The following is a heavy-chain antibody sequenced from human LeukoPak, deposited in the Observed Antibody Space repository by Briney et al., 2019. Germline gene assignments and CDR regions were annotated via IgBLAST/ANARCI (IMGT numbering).Heavy chain of an antibody. V-gene: IGHV1-18*01. D-gene: IGHD6-19*01. CDR2: ISAYNGNT. J-gene: IGHJ4*02. CDR1: GYTFTSYG. Sequence: GASVKVSCKASGYTFTSYGISWVRQAPGQGLEWMGWISAYNGNTNYAQKLQGRVTMTTDTSTSTAYMELRSLGSDDTAVYYCARVGYSNGWYSGKDYWGQGTLVTVSS. CDR3: ARVGYSNGWYSGKDY.